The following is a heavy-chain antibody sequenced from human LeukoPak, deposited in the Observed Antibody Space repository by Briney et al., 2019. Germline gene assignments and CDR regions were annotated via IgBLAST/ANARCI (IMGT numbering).Heavy chain of an antibody. D-gene: IGHD5-18*01. CDR3: ARGGYSYGFRTFDY. Sequence: PGGSLRLSCAASGFTFSSYSMNWVRQAPRQGLERVSYISSSSSTIYYADSVKGRFTISRDNAKNSLYLQMNSLRAEDTAVYYCARGGYSYGFRTFDYWGQGTLVTVSS. CDR1: GFTFSSYS. V-gene: IGHV3-48*01. J-gene: IGHJ4*02. CDR2: ISSSSSTI.